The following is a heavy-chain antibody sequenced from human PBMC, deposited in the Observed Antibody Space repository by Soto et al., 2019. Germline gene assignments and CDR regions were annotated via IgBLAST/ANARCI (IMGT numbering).Heavy chain of an antibody. D-gene: IGHD3-22*01. CDR1: GYTFTSYG. J-gene: IGHJ4*02. CDR3: ARIQNYYDSSGPFDY. CDR2: ISAYNGNT. V-gene: IGHV1-18*04. Sequence: ASVKVSCKASGYTFTSYGISWVRQAPGQGLEWMGWISAYNGNTNYAQKLQGRVTMTTDTSTSTAYMELRSLRSDDTAVYYCARIQNYYDSSGPFDYWGKGTLVTVSS.